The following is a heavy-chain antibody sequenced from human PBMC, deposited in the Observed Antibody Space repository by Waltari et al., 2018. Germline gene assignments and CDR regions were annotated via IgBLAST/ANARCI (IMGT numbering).Heavy chain of an antibody. D-gene: IGHD2-2*03. J-gene: IGHJ4*02. CDR1: GYSISSGYY. CDR2: ISHNGIT. V-gene: IGHV4-38-2*01. CDR3: ARQVLGYCTSATCRKNDS. Sequence: QVLLQESGPGLVEPSETLSLTCEVSGYSISSGYYWGWIRQPPGKGLEWIGTISHNGITYYNPSLKSRVSVLLDTSNNQFSLKMKSVTAADTAVYYCARQVLGYCTSATCRKNDSWGQGTLVTVSS.